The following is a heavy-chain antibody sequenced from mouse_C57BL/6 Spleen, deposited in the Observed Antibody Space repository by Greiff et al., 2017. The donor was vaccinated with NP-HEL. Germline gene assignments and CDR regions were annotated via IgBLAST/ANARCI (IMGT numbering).Heavy chain of an antibody. J-gene: IGHJ4*01. CDR1: GYAFSSSW. CDR3: AREMVTGMDY. Sequence: QVQLQQSGPELVKPGASVKISCKASGYAFSSSWMNWVKQRPGKGLEWIGRIYPGDGDTNYNGKFKGKATLTADKSSGTAYMQLSSLTSEDSAVYFCAREMVTGMDYWGQGTSVTVSS. CDR2: IYPGDGDT. V-gene: IGHV1-82*01. D-gene: IGHD2-2*01.